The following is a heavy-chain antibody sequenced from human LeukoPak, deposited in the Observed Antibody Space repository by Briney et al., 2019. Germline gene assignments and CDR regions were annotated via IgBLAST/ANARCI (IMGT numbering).Heavy chain of an antibody. CDR1: GFTFSSSA. CDR2: INTIGRRA. CDR3: AKDPLNNYYLNYLDV. J-gene: IGHJ6*03. Sequence: GGSLRLSCVASGFTFSSSAMSWVRQAPGKGLEWVASINTIGRRAYYADSVKGRFTISRDNSKNMVFLEMSSLRADDTAQYHWAKDPLNNYYLNYLDVWGNGTTVTVSS. V-gene: IGHV3-23*01.